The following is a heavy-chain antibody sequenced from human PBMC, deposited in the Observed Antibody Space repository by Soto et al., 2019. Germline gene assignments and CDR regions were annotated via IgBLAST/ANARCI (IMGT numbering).Heavy chain of an antibody. Sequence: EVQLLESGGGLVQPGGSLRLSCAASGFAFSNYAVSWVRQAPGKGLEWVSAISHTAGTTYYADSVKGRFTISRDNSKNTLYLQMNNLRPDDTAVYYCASKKQWLAFDLWGRGTLVTASS. CDR1: GFAFSNYA. V-gene: IGHV3-23*01. CDR2: ISHTAGTT. J-gene: IGHJ2*01. CDR3: ASKKQWLAFDL. D-gene: IGHD6-19*01.